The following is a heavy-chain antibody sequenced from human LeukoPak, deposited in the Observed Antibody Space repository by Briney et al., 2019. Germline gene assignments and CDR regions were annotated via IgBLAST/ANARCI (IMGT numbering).Heavy chain of an antibody. CDR3: ARRQDITVVRGVIIDYYYYYGMDV. J-gene: IGHJ6*02. Sequence: SETLSLTCTVSGGSISSYYWSWIRQPPGKGLEWIGYIYYSGSTNYNPSLKSRVTISVDTSKNQFSLKLSSVTAADTAVYYCARRQDITVVRGVIIDYYYYYGMDVWGQGTTVTVSS. CDR2: IYYSGST. V-gene: IGHV4-59*01. D-gene: IGHD3-10*01. CDR1: GGSISSYY.